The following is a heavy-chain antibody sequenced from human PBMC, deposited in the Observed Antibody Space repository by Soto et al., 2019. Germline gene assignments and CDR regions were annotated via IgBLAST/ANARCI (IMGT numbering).Heavy chain of an antibody. D-gene: IGHD6-19*01. CDR1: GFTFSSYW. V-gene: IGHV3-7*01. CDR3: ARDLTAVAADD. Sequence: GGSLRLSCAASGFTFSSYWMSWVRQAPGKGLEWVANVKQDGSEKYYVDSVKGRFTISRDNAKNSLYLQMNSLGAEDTAVYYCARDLTAVAADDWGQGTLVTVSS. J-gene: IGHJ4*02. CDR2: VKQDGSEK.